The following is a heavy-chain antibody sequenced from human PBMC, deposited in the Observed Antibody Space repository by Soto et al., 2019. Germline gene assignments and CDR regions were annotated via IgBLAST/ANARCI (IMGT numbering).Heavy chain of an antibody. Sequence: SETLSLTCAVSGGSISSGGYSWSWIRQPPGKGLEWIGYIYHSGSTYYNPSLKSRVTISVDRSKNQFSLKLSSVTAADTAVYYCARVTRGIGGDCFDPWGQGTLVTVSS. J-gene: IGHJ5*02. V-gene: IGHV4-30-2*01. D-gene: IGHD3-16*01. CDR3: ARVTRGIGGDCFDP. CDR1: GGSISSGGYS. CDR2: IYHSGST.